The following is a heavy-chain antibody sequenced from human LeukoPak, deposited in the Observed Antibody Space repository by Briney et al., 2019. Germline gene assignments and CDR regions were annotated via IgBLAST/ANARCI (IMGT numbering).Heavy chain of an antibody. CDR2: INPNSGGT. V-gene: IGHV1-2*02. Sequence: GASVKVSCKASGYTFTGYYMHWVRQAPGQGLEWMGWINPNSGGTNYAQKFQGRVTMTRDTSISTAYMELSRLRSDDTAVYYCARDHTVIAAAGNHPRDYWGQGTLVTVSS. J-gene: IGHJ4*02. CDR3: ARDHTVIAAAGNHPRDY. CDR1: GYTFTGYY. D-gene: IGHD6-13*01.